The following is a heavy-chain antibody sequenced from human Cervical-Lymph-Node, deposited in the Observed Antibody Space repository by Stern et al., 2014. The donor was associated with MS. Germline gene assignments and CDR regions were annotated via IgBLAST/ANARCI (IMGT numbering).Heavy chain of an antibody. CDR2: LYWDDDK. V-gene: IGHV2-5*02. D-gene: IGHD2-15*01. Sequence: QVTLRESGPTLVKPTQTLTLTCTFSGFSLSTSGVGVGWIRQPPGKALEWLALLYWDDDKRYSPSLKSRLTITKDTSKNQVVLTMTNMDPVDTATYYCAHRLRYCSGGSCYTKFDYWGQGTLVTVSS. CDR3: AHRLRYCSGGSCYTKFDY. J-gene: IGHJ4*02. CDR1: GFSLSTSGVG.